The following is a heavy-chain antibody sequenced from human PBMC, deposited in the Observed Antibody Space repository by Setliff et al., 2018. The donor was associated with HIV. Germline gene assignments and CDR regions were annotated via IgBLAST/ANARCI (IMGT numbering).Heavy chain of an antibody. Sequence: ASVKVSCKASGYTFTSYGISWVRQAPGQGLEWMGWISAYNGNTNYAQKLQGRVTMTRETSMSTAYMEVSRLRSDDTAVYSCARDHCSSSGCYEYSYYGMDVWGQGTTVTVSS. CDR2: ISAYNGNT. CDR1: GYTFTSYG. D-gene: IGHD2-2*01. V-gene: IGHV1-18*01. CDR3: ARDHCSSSGCYEYSYYGMDV. J-gene: IGHJ6*02.